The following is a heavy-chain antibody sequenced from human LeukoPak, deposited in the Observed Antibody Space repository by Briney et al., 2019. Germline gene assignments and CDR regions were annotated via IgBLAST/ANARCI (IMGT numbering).Heavy chain of an antibody. Sequence: GGSLRLSCAASGFTFSSYSMNWVRQAPGKGLEWVSYISSNSSTIYYADSVKGRFTISRDNAKNSLYLQMNSLRDEDTAVYYCARGDIVATPPRGWFDPWGQGTLVTVSS. V-gene: IGHV3-48*02. CDR1: GFTFSSYS. CDR2: ISSNSSTI. D-gene: IGHD5-12*01. CDR3: ARGDIVATPPRGWFDP. J-gene: IGHJ5*02.